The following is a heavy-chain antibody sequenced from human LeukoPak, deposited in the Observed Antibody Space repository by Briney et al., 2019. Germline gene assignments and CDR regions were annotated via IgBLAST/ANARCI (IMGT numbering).Heavy chain of an antibody. CDR3: ANSGGYCSGGSCYPAFRIDY. CDR2: INPNSGGT. Sequence: GASVKVSCKASGYTFTGYYMHWVRQAPGQGLEWMGWINPNSGGTNYAQKLQGRVTMTRDTSISTAYMELSRLRSDDTAVYYCANSGGYCSGGSCYPAFRIDYWGQGTLVTVSS. D-gene: IGHD2-15*01. CDR1: GYTFTGYY. J-gene: IGHJ4*02. V-gene: IGHV1-2*02.